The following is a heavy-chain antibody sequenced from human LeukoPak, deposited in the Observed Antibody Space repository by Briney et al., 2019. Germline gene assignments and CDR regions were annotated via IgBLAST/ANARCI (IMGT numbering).Heavy chain of an antibody. J-gene: IGHJ5*02. CDR2: INHSGST. Sequence: KPSETLSLTCAVYGGSFSGYYWSWIRQPPGKGLGWIGEINHSGSTNYNPSLKSRVTISVDTSKNQFSLKLSSVTAADTAVYYCARGRKGGYCSGGSCPRTRFDPWGQGTLVTVSS. V-gene: IGHV4-34*01. CDR1: GGSFSGYY. D-gene: IGHD2-15*01. CDR3: ARGRKGGYCSGGSCPRTRFDP.